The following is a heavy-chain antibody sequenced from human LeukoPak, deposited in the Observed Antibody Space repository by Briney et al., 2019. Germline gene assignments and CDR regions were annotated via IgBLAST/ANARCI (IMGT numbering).Heavy chain of an antibody. CDR2: IWYDGSNK. CDR3: ARGPYYYYGMDV. J-gene: IGHJ6*02. Sequence: GRSLRLSCAASGFTFSSYGMHWVRQAPGKGLEWVAVIWYDGSNKYYADSVKGRFTISRDNSKNTLYLQMNSLRAEDTAVYYCARGPYYYYGMDVWGQGTTVTVSS. V-gene: IGHV3-33*01. CDR1: GFTFSSYG.